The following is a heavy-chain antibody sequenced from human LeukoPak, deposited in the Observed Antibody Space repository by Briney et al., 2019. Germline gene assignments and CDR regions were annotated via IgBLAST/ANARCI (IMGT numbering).Heavy chain of an antibody. J-gene: IGHJ4*02. CDR1: GGSITTPSW. V-gene: IGHV4-4*02. Sequence: SGTLSLTCAVSGGSITTPSWWSWVRQPPGKGLEWIGEIYHDGNTDYNPSLKSRVTISVDKSTNHFSLKLTSLTAADTAVYYCARAPEPTTNGFDYWGQGILVTVSS. D-gene: IGHD1-14*01. CDR3: ARAPEPTTNGFDY. CDR2: IYHDGNT.